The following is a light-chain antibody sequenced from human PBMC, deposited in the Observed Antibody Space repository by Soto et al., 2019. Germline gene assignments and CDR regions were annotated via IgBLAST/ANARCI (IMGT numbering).Light chain of an antibody. V-gene: IGKV4-1*01. CDR1: QSVLYSSNNKNY. CDR2: WAS. Sequence: DIVMTQSPDSLAVSLGERATINCKSSQSVLYSSNNKNYLAWYQQKPGQPPKLLIYWASTRESGVPDRFSGSGSGTDFTLTISSLQAEDVAVYYCQQYYSTPPLPFVGGTKVEIK. J-gene: IGKJ4*01. CDR3: QQYYSTPPLP.